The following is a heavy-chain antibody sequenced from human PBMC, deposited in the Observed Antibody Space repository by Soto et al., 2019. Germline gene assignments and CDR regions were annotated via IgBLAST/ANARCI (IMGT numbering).Heavy chain of an antibody. V-gene: IGHV4-59*08. CDR1: GVSISGYY. CDR2: IYYTGSA. D-gene: IGHD3-10*01. CDR3: ARHYNSGTYPLDH. Sequence: PSETLSLTCTVSGVSISGYYWSWFRQSPGKGLEWIGYIYYTGSASYSPSLRSRVTMSVDTSKNQFSLELNSVTAADTAVYYCARHYNSGTYPLDHWGHGTLVTVS. J-gene: IGHJ1*01.